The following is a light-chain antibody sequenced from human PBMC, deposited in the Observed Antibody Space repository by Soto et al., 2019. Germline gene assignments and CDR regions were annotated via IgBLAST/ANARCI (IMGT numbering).Light chain of an antibody. CDR1: QSVSRSY. V-gene: IGKV3-20*01. Sequence: EIVLTQSPGTLALSPGERATLSCRASQSVSRSYLAWYQQKPGQAPRLLIDGASNRATGIPDRFSGSGSGTDFTLTISRLEPEDFAVYHCQQYDSSPWTFGQGTKVDIK. CDR3: QQYDSSPWT. CDR2: GAS. J-gene: IGKJ1*01.